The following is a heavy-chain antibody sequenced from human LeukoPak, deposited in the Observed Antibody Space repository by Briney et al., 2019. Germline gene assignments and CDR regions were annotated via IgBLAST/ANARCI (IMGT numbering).Heavy chain of an antibody. Sequence: GGSLTLSCAASGFTLSSNYMSWVRPAPGKGLVWFSVIYSGGSTYYAVYVKGRFTISRDNSKNTLYLQMNSLRAEDTAVYYCARDGVAIFDYWGQGTLVTVSS. V-gene: IGHV3-53*01. CDR3: ARDGVAIFDY. CDR1: GFTLSSNY. J-gene: IGHJ4*02. D-gene: IGHD5-12*01. CDR2: IYSGGST.